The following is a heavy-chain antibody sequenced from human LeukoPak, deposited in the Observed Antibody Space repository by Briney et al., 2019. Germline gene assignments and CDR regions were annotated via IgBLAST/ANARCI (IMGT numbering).Heavy chain of an antibody. CDR1: GFTFSSYS. CDR3: ARGFTRGYAPDY. CDR2: ISSSSSYI. Sequence: GGSLRLSCAASGFTFSSYSMNWVRQAPGKGLEWVSSISSSSSYIYYADSVKGRFTISRDNAKNSLYLQMNSLRAEDTAVYYCARGFTRGYAPDYWGQGTLVTVSS. V-gene: IGHV3-21*01. D-gene: IGHD6-25*01. J-gene: IGHJ4*02.